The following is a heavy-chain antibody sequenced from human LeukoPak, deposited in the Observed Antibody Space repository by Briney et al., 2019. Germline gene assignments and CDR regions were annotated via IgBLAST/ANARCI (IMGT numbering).Heavy chain of an antibody. CDR1: GGSFSGYY. J-gene: IGHJ6*03. CDR3: ARGRGDCSGGSCYHYYYYYYYMDV. CDR2: INHSGST. V-gene: IGHV4-34*01. D-gene: IGHD2-15*01. Sequence: SETLSLTCAVYGGSFSGYYWSWIRQPPGKRLEWIGEINHSGSTNYNPSLKSRVTISVGTSKNQFSLKLSSVTAADTAVYYCARGRGDCSGGSCYHYYYYYYYMDVWGTGTTVTVSS.